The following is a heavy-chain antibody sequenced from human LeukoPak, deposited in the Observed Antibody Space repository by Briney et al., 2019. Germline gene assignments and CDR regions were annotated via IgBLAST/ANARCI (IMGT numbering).Heavy chain of an antibody. CDR3: ARGLVGLYYYYYYMDV. CDR2: INTDGSST. D-gene: IGHD2-21*01. CDR1: GFTFSNQW. V-gene: IGHV3-74*03. J-gene: IGHJ6*03. Sequence: PGGSLRLSCAASGFTFSNQWMYWVRHAPGKGLVWVSRINTDGSSTTYADSVKGRFTISRDNAKNTLYLQMNSLRAEDTAVYYCARGLVGLYYYYYYMDVWGKGTTVTVSS.